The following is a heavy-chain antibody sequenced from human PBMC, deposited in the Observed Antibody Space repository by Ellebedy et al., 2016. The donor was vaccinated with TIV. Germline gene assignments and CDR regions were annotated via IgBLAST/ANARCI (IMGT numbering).Heavy chain of an antibody. D-gene: IGHD1-26*01. V-gene: IGHV3-7*01. CDR2: INQGGSET. J-gene: IGHJ4*02. Sequence: GESLKISCAASGFTFSRFWMAWVRQAPGKGLEWVATINQGGSETYYVDSVKGRFTISRDNAKNSLYLQMNSLRVEDTAVYYCAEGGSYHDYWGQGTLVTVSS. CDR3: AEGGSYHDY. CDR1: GFTFSRFW.